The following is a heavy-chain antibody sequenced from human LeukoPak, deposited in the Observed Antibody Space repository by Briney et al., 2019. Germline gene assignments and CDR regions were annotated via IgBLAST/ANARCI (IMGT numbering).Heavy chain of an antibody. J-gene: IGHJ4*02. CDR3: AKSDDYNDRYYFVS. V-gene: IGHV3-53*01. Sequence: GGSLRLSCAASGVSVSGSFMSWVRQAPGKGLEWVSVIYSIGSTFYADSVKGRFTISRDNSKNTLYLQMNSLRAEDTAVYYCAKSDDYNDRYYFVSWGQGTLVTVSS. CDR2: IYSIGST. CDR1: GVSVSGSF. D-gene: IGHD5-24*01.